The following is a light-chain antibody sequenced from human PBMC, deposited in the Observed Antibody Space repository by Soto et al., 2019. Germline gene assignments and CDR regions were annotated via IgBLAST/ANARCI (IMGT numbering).Light chain of an antibody. V-gene: IGLV2-8*01. CDR3: SLYAGSNIVV. Sequence: QSALTQPPSASGSPGQSVTISCTGTSSDVGGYNFVSWYQQHPGKAPELMIYEVSERPSGVPDRFSGSKSGNTASLTVSGLRAEDEADYYCSLYAGSNIVVFSGGTKLTVL. CDR1: SSDVGGYNF. CDR2: EVS. J-gene: IGLJ2*01.